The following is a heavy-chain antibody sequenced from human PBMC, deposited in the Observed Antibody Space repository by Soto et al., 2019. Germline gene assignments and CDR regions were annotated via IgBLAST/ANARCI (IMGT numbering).Heavy chain of an antibody. D-gene: IGHD3-22*01. CDR3: AREGASGSHIGY. J-gene: IGHJ4*02. V-gene: IGHV1-69*01. CDR1: VGTFSSYA. Sequence: QVQLVQSGAEVKKPGSSVKVSCKASVGTFSSYAISWVRQAPGQGLEWMGGIIPIFGTANYAQKFQGRVTSTADESTSTAYMELSSLRAEDTAVYYCAREGASGSHIGYWGQGTLVTVSS. CDR2: IIPIFGTA.